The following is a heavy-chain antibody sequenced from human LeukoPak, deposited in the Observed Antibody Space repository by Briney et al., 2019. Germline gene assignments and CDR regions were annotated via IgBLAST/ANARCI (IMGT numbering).Heavy chain of an antibody. CDR2: ISYDGSNK. J-gene: IGHJ4*02. CDR1: GFTFSSYG. Sequence: GRSLRLSCAASGFTFSSYGMHWVRQAPGKGLEWVAVISYDGSNKYYADSVKGRFTISRDNSKNTLYLQMNSLRAEDTAVNYCAKDTHLDYWGQGTLVTVSS. V-gene: IGHV3-30*18. CDR3: AKDTHLDY.